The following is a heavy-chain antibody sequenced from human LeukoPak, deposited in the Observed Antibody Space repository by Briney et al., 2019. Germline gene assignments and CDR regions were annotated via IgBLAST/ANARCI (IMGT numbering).Heavy chain of an antibody. Sequence: PGGSLRLSCAASGFNFGSYSMTWVRQAPGKGLEWVGRIKSKTDGGTTDYAAPVKGRFTISRDDSKNTLYLQMNSLKTEDTAVYYCTTGHSSGWYLSYWGQGTLVTVSS. CDR1: GFNFGSYS. V-gene: IGHV3-15*01. CDR3: TTGHSSGWYLSY. D-gene: IGHD6-19*01. CDR2: IKSKTDGGTT. J-gene: IGHJ4*02.